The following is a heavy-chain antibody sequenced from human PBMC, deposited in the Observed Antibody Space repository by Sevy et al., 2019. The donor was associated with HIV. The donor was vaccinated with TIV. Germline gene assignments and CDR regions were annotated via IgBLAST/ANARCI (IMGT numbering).Heavy chain of an antibody. Sequence: GGFLRLSCVASGCTFSNYSLNWVRQAPGKGLEWISYISSSSTNIYYAASMRGRFTIYRDNAKNTLYLQMNSLRAEDTAVYYCAREDIVLGEDNYYGIDVWGQGTTVTVSS. V-gene: IGHV3-48*01. CDR3: AREDIVLGEDNYYGIDV. D-gene: IGHD2-15*01. CDR1: GCTFSNYS. CDR2: ISSSSTNI. J-gene: IGHJ6*02.